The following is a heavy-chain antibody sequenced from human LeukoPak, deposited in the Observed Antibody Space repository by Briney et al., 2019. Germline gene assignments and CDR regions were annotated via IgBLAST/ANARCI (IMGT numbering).Heavy chain of an antibody. V-gene: IGHV1-24*01. CDR3: ASGGDGYSYGSNFDY. CDR1: GYTLTELS. D-gene: IGHD5-18*01. CDR2: FDPEDGET. J-gene: IGHJ4*02. Sequence: ASVKVSCKVSGYTLTELSMHWVRQAPGKGLEWMGGFDPEDGETIYAQKFQGRVTITADESTSTAYMELSSLRSEDTAVYYCASGGDGYSYGSNFDYWGQGTLVTVSS.